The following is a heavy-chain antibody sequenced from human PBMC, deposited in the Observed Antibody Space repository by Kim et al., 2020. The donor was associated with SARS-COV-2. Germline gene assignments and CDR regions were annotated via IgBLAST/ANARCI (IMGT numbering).Heavy chain of an antibody. CDR1: GFTFSSYA. J-gene: IGHJ6*02. Sequence: GGSLRLSCAASGFTFSSYAMHWVRQAPGKGLEWVAVISYDGSNKYYGDSVKGRFTISRDNSKNTLFLQMNSLRDEDSAVYYCARDREIIAVPGLFYYYGMDVWGQGTTVTVSS. CDR3: ARDREIIAVPGLFYYYGMDV. V-gene: IGHV3-30*04. D-gene: IGHD6-19*01. CDR2: ISYDGSNK.